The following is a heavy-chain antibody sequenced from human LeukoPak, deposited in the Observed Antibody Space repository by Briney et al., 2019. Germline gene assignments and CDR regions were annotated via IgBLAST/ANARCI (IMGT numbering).Heavy chain of an antibody. J-gene: IGHJ5*02. CDR1: GGSISSYY. D-gene: IGHD6-13*01. CDR2: IYYSGST. V-gene: IGHV4-59*12. CDR3: ARVVAAAGNNWFDP. Sequence: PSETLSLTCTVSGGSISSYYWSWIRQPPGKGLEWIGHIYYSGSTNYNPSLKSRVTISVDTSKNQFSLKLNSVTAADTALYYCARVVAAAGNNWFDPWGQGTLVTVSS.